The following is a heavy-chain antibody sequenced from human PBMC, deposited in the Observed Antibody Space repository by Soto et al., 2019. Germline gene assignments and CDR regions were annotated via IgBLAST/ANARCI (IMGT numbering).Heavy chain of an antibody. D-gene: IGHD2-2*01. J-gene: IGHJ5*02. CDR2: IYYSGST. CDR1: GGSISSYY. V-gene: IGHV4-59*08. CDR3: ARLIVVVPAATAPGLWFDP. Sequence: SETLSLTCTVSGGSISSYYWSWIRQPPGKGLEWIGYIYYSGSTNYNPSLKSRVTISVDTSKNQFSLKLSSVTAADTAVYYCARLIVVVPAATAPGLWFDPWGQGTLVTVSP.